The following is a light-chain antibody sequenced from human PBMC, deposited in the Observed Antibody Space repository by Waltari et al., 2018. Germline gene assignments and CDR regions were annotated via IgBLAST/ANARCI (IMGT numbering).Light chain of an antibody. CDR3: QQYDISPLT. V-gene: IGKV3-20*01. CDR2: GAS. J-gene: IGKJ4*01. CDR1: QTVRTTY. Sequence: EIVLTQSPGTLSLSPGARATLSCRASQTVRTTYLAWYQQKPGQAPPLLIYGASSRATGIPDRFSGSGSGTDFSLTISSLEPEDFAVYYCQQYDISPLTFGGGTKVEIK.